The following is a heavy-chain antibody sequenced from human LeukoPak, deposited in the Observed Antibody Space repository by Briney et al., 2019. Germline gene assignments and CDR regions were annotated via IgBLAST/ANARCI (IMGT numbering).Heavy chain of an antibody. V-gene: IGHV3-30*02. Sequence: GGSLRLSCTASGFTFSSYGMHWVRQAPGKGLEWVAFIRYDGCDKYYADSVKGRFTISRDNSKNTLYPQMNSLRAEDTAVYYCASQDGYNLRETYYFDYWGQGTLVTVSS. CDR2: IRYDGCDK. D-gene: IGHD5-24*01. CDR1: GFTFSSYG. J-gene: IGHJ4*02. CDR3: ASQDGYNLRETYYFDY.